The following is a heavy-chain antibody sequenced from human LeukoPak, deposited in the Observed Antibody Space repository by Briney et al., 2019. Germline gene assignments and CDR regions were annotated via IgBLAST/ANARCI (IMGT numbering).Heavy chain of an antibody. Sequence: PSQTLSLTCTVSGDSINSGDSFWSWIREPAGKGLEWIGRVSSTGSSKYNPSLESRLGISLDTSENQFSLKLSSVTAADTAVYYCARDVRVYQPPYYYMDVWGKGTTLTVSS. V-gene: IGHV4-61*02. D-gene: IGHD6-13*01. CDR2: VSSTGSS. CDR1: GDSINSGDSF. J-gene: IGHJ6*03. CDR3: ARDVRVYQPPYYYMDV.